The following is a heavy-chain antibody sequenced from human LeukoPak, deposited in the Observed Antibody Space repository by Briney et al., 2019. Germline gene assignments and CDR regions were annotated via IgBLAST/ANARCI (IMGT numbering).Heavy chain of an antibody. CDR2: IYYSGST. D-gene: IGHD4-11*01. Sequence: SETLSLTCTVSGGSISSGDYYWSRIRQPPGKGLEWIGYIYYSGSTYYNPSLKSRVTISVDTSKNQFSLKLSSVTAADTAVYYCAREMEATVKGGFAYWGQRTLVTVSS. J-gene: IGHJ4*02. V-gene: IGHV4-30-4*08. CDR3: AREMEATVKGGFAY. CDR1: GGSISSGDYY.